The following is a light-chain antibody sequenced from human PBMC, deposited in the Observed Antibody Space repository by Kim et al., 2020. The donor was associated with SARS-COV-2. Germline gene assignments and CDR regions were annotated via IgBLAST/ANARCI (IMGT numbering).Light chain of an antibody. J-gene: IGKJ1*01. CDR1: QSVSNN. Sequence: SPGETATLSCRASQSVSNNVAWYQQKPGRDARRLIYGAASRAADGPARFSGSGSGTDFTLTISSLQSEDLLVDHYQQYDDWPPWTFGQGTKVDIK. CDR3: QQYDDWPPWT. CDR2: GAA. V-gene: IGKV3-15*01.